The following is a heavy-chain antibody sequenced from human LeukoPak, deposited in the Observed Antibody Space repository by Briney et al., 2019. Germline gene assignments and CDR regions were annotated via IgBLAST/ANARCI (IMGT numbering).Heavy chain of an antibody. CDR3: AKGGDYGDYDATPFDY. D-gene: IGHD4-17*01. Sequence: GGTLRLSCAASGFTFSSYGMSWVRQAPGKGLEWVSSISDSGGSTFYADSVKGRFTISRDNSKNTLYLQMNSLWAEDTAVYYCAKGGDYGDYDATPFDYWGQGTLVTVSS. CDR1: GFTFSSYG. J-gene: IGHJ4*02. CDR2: ISDSGGST. V-gene: IGHV3-23*01.